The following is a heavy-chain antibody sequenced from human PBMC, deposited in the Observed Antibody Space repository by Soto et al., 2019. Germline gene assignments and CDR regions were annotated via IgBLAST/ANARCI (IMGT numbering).Heavy chain of an antibody. CDR1: GFTFSNAW. V-gene: IGHV3-15*01. D-gene: IGHD6-19*01. CDR3: TTGQYSSGWLDAFDI. CDR2: IKSKTDGGTT. J-gene: IGHJ3*02. Sequence: EVQLVESGGGLVKPGRSLRLSCAASGFTFSNAWMSWVRQAPGKGLEWVGRIKSKTDGGTTDYAAPVKGRFTISRDDSKNTLYLQMNSLKTEDTAVYYCTTGQYSSGWLDAFDIWGQGTMVTVSS.